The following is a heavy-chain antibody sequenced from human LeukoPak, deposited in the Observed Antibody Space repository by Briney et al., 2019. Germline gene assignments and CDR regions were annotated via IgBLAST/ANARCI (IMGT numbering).Heavy chain of an antibody. D-gene: IGHD5-18*01. V-gene: IGHV3-30*02. CDR3: ARDSGYSYGHDAFDI. CDR1: GFTFSSYG. Sequence: PGGSLRLSCAASGFTFSSYGIHWVRQAPGKGLEWVAFIRYDGSNKYYADSVKGRFTISRDNSKNTLYLQMNSLRAEDTAVYYCARDSGYSYGHDAFDIWGQGTMVTVSS. J-gene: IGHJ3*02. CDR2: IRYDGSNK.